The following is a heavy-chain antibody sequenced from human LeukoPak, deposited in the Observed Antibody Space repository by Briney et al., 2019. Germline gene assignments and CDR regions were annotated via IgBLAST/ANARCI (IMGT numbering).Heavy chain of an antibody. CDR1: GFTFSSYT. Sequence: GGSLRLSCAASGFTFSSYTMNWVRQAPGKGLEWVSSISSSSSYIYYADSVKGRFTISRDNAKNSLYLQMNSLRAGDTAVYYCARDTYDILTGYYKWAFDIWGQGTMVTVSS. J-gene: IGHJ3*02. CDR2: ISSSSSYI. V-gene: IGHV3-21*06. D-gene: IGHD3-9*01. CDR3: ARDTYDILTGYYKWAFDI.